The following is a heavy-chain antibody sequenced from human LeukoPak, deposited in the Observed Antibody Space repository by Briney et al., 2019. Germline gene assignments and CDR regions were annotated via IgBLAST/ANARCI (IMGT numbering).Heavy chain of an antibody. D-gene: IGHD3-22*01. Sequence: GGSLRLSCAASGFTFSSYAMGWVRQAPGKGLEWVSAISGSGGSTYYADSVKGRFTISRDNSKSTLFLQMNGLRAEDTAVYYCAKHYYYEGGFYFDYWGQGTLVTVSS. CDR1: GFTFSSYA. J-gene: IGHJ4*02. V-gene: IGHV3-23*01. CDR2: ISGSGGST. CDR3: AKHYYYEGGFYFDY.